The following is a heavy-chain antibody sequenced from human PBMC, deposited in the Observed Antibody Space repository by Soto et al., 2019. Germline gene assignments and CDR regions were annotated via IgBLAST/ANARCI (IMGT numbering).Heavy chain of an antibody. D-gene: IGHD2-2*01. V-gene: IGHV4-4*07. Sequence: PSETLSLTCIISGGSISSYYWSWIRQPAGKGLEWIGRIYSSGSANYSPSLKSRVTMSVDTSKNQFSLKPSSVTAADTALYYCARDHSYCSGTTCHESYGMDVWGQGTTVTVSS. CDR2: IYSSGSA. J-gene: IGHJ6*02. CDR3: ARDHSYCSGTTCHESYGMDV. CDR1: GGSISSYY.